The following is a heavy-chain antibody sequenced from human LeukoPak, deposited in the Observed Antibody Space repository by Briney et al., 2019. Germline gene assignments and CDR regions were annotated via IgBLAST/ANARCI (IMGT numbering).Heavy chain of an antibody. CDR3: ASTTGCKSGWYGGYGY. J-gene: IGHJ4*02. CDR2: ISYDGSNK. Sequence: GGSLRLSCAASGFTFSSYAMHWVRQAPGKGLEWVAVISYDGSNKYYADSVKGRFTISRDNSKNTLYLQMDSLREEDTAVYYCASTTGCKSGWYGGYGYWGQGTLVTVSS. CDR1: GFTFSSYA. D-gene: IGHD6-19*01. V-gene: IGHV3-30-3*01.